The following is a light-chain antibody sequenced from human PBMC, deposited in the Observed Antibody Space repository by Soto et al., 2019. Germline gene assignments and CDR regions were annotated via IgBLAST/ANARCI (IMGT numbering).Light chain of an antibody. CDR2: AAS. V-gene: IGKV1-6*01. Sequence: AIQMTQSPPSLSASVGDGVTITCRASQGITNSLIWYQQKPGKAPKLLIYAASSLQTGVPPRFSGSGSGTHFTLTISSLQTEDFATYHCLQHYNYPPTFGQGTKVDIK. CDR1: QGITNS. J-gene: IGKJ2*01. CDR3: LQHYNYPPT.